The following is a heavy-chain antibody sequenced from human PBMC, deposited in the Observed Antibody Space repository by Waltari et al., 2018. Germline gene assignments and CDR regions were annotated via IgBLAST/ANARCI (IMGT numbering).Heavy chain of an antibody. CDR2: INAGNGNT. D-gene: IGHD2-21*01. V-gene: IGHV1-3*01. CDR1: GYTFTNYA. J-gene: IGHJ4*02. Sequence: QVQLVQSGAEVEKPGASVKVSCKASGYTFTNYAIHWVRQAPGQSLEWMGWINAGNGNTKYSQKLQGRVTITRDTSASTAYMELSSLRSEDAAVYYCARNVFANTYLDFWGQGTLVTVSS. CDR3: ARNVFANTYLDF.